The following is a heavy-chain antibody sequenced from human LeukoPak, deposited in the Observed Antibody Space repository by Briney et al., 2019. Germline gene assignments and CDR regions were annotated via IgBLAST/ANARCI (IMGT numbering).Heavy chain of an antibody. CDR2: ISGSGGST. Sequence: GGSLRLSCAASGFTFSSYAMSWVRQAPGKGLEWVSAISGSGGSTYYADSVKGRFTISRDNSKNTLYLQMNSLRAEDTAVYYCAKMPVSYSSGWSTFDYWGQGTLVTVSS. CDR1: GFTFSSYA. V-gene: IGHV3-23*01. D-gene: IGHD6-19*01. CDR3: AKMPVSYSSGWSTFDY. J-gene: IGHJ4*02.